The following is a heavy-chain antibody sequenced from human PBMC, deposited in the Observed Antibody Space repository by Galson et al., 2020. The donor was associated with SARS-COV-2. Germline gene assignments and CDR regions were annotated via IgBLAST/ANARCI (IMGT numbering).Heavy chain of an antibody. J-gene: IGHJ5*02. Sequence: SGPTLVKPTQTLTLTCTFSGFSLTTTGMCVSWIRQPPGMALEWLARIDWDDDKYYNTSLKTRLTISKDTSKNQVVLTMTNMDPVDTATYYGARTRTVTTSYWFDPWGQGTLVTVSS. CDR3: ARTRTVTTSYWFDP. CDR1: GFSLTTTGMC. D-gene: IGHD4-17*01. CDR2: IDWDDDK. V-gene: IGHV2-70*11.